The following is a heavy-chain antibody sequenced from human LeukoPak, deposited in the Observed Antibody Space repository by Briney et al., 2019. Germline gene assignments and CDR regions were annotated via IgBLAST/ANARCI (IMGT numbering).Heavy chain of an antibody. V-gene: IGHV1-2*02. J-gene: IGHJ3*02. Sequence: ASVKVSCKASGYTFTGYYMHWVRQAPGQGLEWMGWINPNSGGTNYAQKFQGRVTMTRDTSISTAYMELSRLRSDDTAVYYCAKTYCGGDCPGAFDIWGQGTMVTVSS. CDR1: GYTFTGYY. CDR2: INPNSGGT. CDR3: AKTYCGGDCPGAFDI. D-gene: IGHD2-21*02.